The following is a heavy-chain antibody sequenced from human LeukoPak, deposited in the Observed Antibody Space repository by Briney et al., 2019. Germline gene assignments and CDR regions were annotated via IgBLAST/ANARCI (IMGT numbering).Heavy chain of an antibody. CDR3: ARTLYYDFWSGYYSYYYYYMDV. CDR2: MNPNSGNT. Sequence: ASVKVSCKASGYTFTSYDINWVRQATGRGLEWMGWMNPNSGNTGYAQKFQGRVTITRNTSISTAYMELSSLRSEDTAVYYCARTLYYDFWSGYYSYYYYYMDVWGKGTTVTVSS. CDR1: GYTFTSYD. V-gene: IGHV1-8*03. J-gene: IGHJ6*03. D-gene: IGHD3-3*01.